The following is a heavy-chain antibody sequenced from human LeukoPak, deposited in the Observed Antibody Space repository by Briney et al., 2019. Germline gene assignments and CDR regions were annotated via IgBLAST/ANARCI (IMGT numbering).Heavy chain of an antibody. V-gene: IGHV1-69*13. D-gene: IGHD5-24*01. CDR3: AVAGRWLQFHYYGMDV. J-gene: IGHJ6*02. Sequence: ASLKVSCKASGGTFSSYAISWVRQAPGQGLEWMGGIIPIFGTANYAQKFQGRVTITADESTSTAYMELSSLRSEDTAVYYCAVAGRWLQFHYYGMDVWGQGTTVTVSS. CDR2: IIPIFGTA. CDR1: GGTFSSYA.